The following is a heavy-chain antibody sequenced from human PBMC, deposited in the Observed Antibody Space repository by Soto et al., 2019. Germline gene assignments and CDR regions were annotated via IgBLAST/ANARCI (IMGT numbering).Heavy chain of an antibody. CDR1: GFTFSSYA. D-gene: IGHD5-18*01. CDR3: AKELGDTYGDAFDI. Sequence: EVQLLESGGGLVQPGGSLRLSCAASGFTFSSYAMSWVRQAPGKGLEWVSGISPRGGSTYYADSVKGRFTICRDNSKNTLFLHMNSQTAEDTAVYYCAKELGDTYGDAFDIWGQGTVVTVAS. CDR2: ISPRGGST. V-gene: IGHV3-23*01. J-gene: IGHJ3*02.